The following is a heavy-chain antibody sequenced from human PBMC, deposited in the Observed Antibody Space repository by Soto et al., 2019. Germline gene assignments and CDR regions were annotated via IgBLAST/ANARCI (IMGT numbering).Heavy chain of an antibody. D-gene: IGHD5-18*01. J-gene: IGHJ4*02. Sequence: WGSLRLSCAASGFTFSSYWMSWVRQAPGKGLEWVANIKQDGSEKYYVDSVKGRFTISRDNAKNSLYLQMNSPRAEDTAVYYCARDSRIQLALDYWGQGTLVTVSS. V-gene: IGHV3-7*01. CDR3: ARDSRIQLALDY. CDR1: GFTFSSYW. CDR2: IKQDGSEK.